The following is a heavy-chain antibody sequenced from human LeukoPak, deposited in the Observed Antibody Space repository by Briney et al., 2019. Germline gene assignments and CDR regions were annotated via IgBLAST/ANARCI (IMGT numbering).Heavy chain of an antibody. V-gene: IGHV3-72*01. Sequence: PGGSLRLSCAVSGITFSDHDMDWVRQAPGKGPEWVGRTKNKGNSYTTTYGASVKGRFTISRDEAKNSLYLQMNSLKSGDTAVYYCVSLLWGVPYWGQGTLVTVSS. CDR2: TKNKGNSYTT. D-gene: IGHD3-10*01. CDR3: VSLLWGVPY. J-gene: IGHJ4*02. CDR1: GITFSDHD.